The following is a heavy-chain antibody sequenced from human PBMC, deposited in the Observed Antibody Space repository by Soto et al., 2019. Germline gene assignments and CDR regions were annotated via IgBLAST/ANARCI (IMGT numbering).Heavy chain of an antibody. CDR2: ISGNSGSI. CDR1: GFTFDDYA. CDR3: AKDTGFSIADPVY. D-gene: IGHD6-6*01. V-gene: IGHV3-9*01. Sequence: EVQLVESGGGLVQPGRSLRLSCAASGFTFDDYAMHWVRQAPGKGLEWVSGISGNSGSIGYADSVKGRFTISRDNAKNSLYLQMNSLRADDTALYYCAKDTGFSIADPVYWGQGTLVTVSS. J-gene: IGHJ4*02.